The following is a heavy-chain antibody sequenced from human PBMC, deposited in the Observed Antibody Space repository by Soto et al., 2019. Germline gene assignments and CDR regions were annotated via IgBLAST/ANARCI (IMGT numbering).Heavy chain of an antibody. CDR2: ISGSGGST. V-gene: IGHV3-23*01. CDR1: GFTFSSYA. D-gene: IGHD6-13*01. J-gene: IGHJ4*02. Sequence: GWSLRLSCAASGFTFSSYAMSWVRQAPGKGLEWVSAISGSGGSTYYADSVKGRFTISRENAKNSLYLQMNSLRAGDTAVYYCAIWHWQQLAFDDWGQGTLVPVAA. CDR3: AIWHWQQLAFDD.